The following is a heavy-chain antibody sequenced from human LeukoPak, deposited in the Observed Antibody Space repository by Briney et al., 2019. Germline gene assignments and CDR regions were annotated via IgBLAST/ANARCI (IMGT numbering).Heavy chain of an antibody. V-gene: IGHV3-48*03. Sequence: GGSLRLSCAASGFTFSSYEMNWVRQAPGKGLEWVSYISSSGSTIYYADSVKGRFTISRDNAKNSLYLQVDSLRAEDTAVYYCAREITVVRGLMGYYHGMDVWGQGTTVTVSS. CDR3: AREITVVRGLMGYYHGMDV. J-gene: IGHJ6*02. D-gene: IGHD3-10*01. CDR2: ISSSGSTI. CDR1: GFTFSSYE.